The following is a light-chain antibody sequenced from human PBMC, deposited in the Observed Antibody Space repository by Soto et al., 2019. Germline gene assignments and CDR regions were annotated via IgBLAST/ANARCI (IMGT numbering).Light chain of an antibody. Sequence: EIVLTQSPGTLSLSPGERATLSCRASQSISSSYLGWYQQRPGQAPRLLIYGASSRATGIPDRFSGSGSGTDFTLTISRLEPEDFAVYYWQQYGYSPYTFGPGTKLEIK. CDR2: GAS. CDR3: QQYGYSPYT. CDR1: QSISSSY. J-gene: IGKJ2*01. V-gene: IGKV3-20*01.